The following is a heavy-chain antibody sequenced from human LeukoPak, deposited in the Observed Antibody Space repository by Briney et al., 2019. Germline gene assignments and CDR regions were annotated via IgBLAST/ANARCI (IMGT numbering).Heavy chain of an antibody. CDR1: GFTFSSYA. V-gene: IGHV3-30-3*01. CDR3: ARSSWYDLYYFDY. J-gene: IGHJ4*02. Sequence: GGSLRLSCAASGFTFSSYAMHWVRQAPGKGLEWVAVISYDESNKYYADSVKGRFTISRDNSKNTLYLQMNSLRAEDTAVYYYARSSWYDLYYFDYWGQGTLVTVSS. D-gene: IGHD6-13*01. CDR2: ISYDESNK.